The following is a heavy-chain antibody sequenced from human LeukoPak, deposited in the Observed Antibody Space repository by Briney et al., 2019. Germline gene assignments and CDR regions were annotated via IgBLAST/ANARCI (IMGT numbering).Heavy chain of an antibody. CDR1: GFTFSSYW. Sequence: GGSLRLSCAASGFTFSSYWMHWVRQAPGKGLVWVSRINSDGSSTSYADSVKGRFTISRDNSKNTLYLQMNSLRAEDTAVYYCARGEPGSYSLFDYWGQGTLVTVSS. D-gene: IGHD3-10*01. CDR3: ARGEPGSYSLFDY. CDR2: INSDGSST. J-gene: IGHJ4*02. V-gene: IGHV3-74*01.